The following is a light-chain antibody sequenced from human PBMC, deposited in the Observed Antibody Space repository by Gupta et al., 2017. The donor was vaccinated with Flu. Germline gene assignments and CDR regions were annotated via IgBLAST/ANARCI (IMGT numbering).Light chain of an antibody. CDR2: DAS. J-gene: IGKJ1*01. CDR3: HQRSSRPRT. V-gene: IGKV3-11*01. Sequence: GARATLSCRASQSVSDYLAWYQQKPGQAPRLLIYDASHRAAGVPARFSGSGSGTDFTLTISNLEPEDFAVYYCHQRSSRPRTFGQGTKVEIK. CDR1: QSVSDY.